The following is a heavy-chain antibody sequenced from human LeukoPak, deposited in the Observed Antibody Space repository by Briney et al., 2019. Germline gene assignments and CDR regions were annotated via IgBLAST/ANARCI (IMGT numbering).Heavy chain of an antibody. J-gene: IGHJ4*02. Sequence: GGSLGLSCAASGFTFSSYAMHWVRQAPGKGLEWVSFISSGGSYQYYADSVKGRFTISRDSSKNTLYLQLNSLRAEDTAVYYCAIDSTYYYESGSSGPHYFDSWGQGTLVTVSS. D-gene: IGHD3-10*01. V-gene: IGHV3-30*01. CDR2: ISSGGSYQ. CDR1: GFTFSSYA. CDR3: AIDSTYYYESGSSGPHYFDS.